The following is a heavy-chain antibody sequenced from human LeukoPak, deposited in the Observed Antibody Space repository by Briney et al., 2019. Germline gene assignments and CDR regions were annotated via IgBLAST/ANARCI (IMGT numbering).Heavy chain of an antibody. D-gene: IGHD4-11*01. V-gene: IGHV3-20*04. J-gene: IGHJ6*03. CDR1: GFTFDDYG. CDR3: ARATAPARTFYYYYYYMDV. CDR2: INWNGGST. Sequence: AGGSLRLSCAASGFTFDDYGMSWVRQAPGKGLEWVSGINWNGGSTGYADSVKGRFTISRDNAKNSLYLQMNSLRAEDTALYYCARATAPARTFYYYYYYMDVWGKGTPVTVSS.